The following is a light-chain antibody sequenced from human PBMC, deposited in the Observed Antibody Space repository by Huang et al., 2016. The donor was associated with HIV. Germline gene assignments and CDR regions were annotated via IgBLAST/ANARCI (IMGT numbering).Light chain of an antibody. Sequence: DIQMTQSPSSLSASLGDRVTITCRASQTISTYLNWYQQKPGKAPKLLIYAASNLQSGVPSRFSGSGSGTDFTLTINNLQPEDFATYYCQQSDSIPLTFGPGTKVDIK. CDR1: QTISTY. V-gene: IGKV1-39*01. CDR2: AAS. CDR3: QQSDSIPLT. J-gene: IGKJ3*01.